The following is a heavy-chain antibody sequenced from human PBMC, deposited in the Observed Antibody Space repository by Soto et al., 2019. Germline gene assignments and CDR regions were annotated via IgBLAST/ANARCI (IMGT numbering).Heavy chain of an antibody. CDR1: GFTLSSYW. Sequence: GGSLRLSXVASGFTLSSYWMHWVRQAPGKGLVWVSRISSDGSTTNYADSVKGRFTISRDNARNTLFLQMDSLRAEDTALYYCTRVINGRSGLFDYWGQGTLVTVSS. V-gene: IGHV3-74*01. CDR3: TRVINGRSGLFDY. D-gene: IGHD2-8*01. J-gene: IGHJ4*02. CDR2: ISSDGSTT.